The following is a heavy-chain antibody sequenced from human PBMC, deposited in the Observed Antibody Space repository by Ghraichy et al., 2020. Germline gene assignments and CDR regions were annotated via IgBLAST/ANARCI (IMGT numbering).Heavy chain of an antibody. D-gene: IGHD4-17*01. V-gene: IGHV3-11*01. CDR2: ISSSGSTI. Sequence: LSLTCAASGFTFSDYYMSWIRQAPGKGLEWVSYISSSGSTIYYADSVKGRFTISRDNAKNSLYLQMNSLRAEDTAVYYCARAHLLYGDYWEWIDYWGQGTLVTVSS. CDR3: ARAHLLYGDYWEWIDY. J-gene: IGHJ4*02. CDR1: GFTFSDYY.